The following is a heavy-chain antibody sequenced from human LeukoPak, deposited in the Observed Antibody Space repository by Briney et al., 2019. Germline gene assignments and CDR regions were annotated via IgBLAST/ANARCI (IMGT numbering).Heavy chain of an antibody. CDR1: GFTFSNYA. D-gene: IGHD3-10*01. V-gene: IGHV3-23*01. CDR2: ICGHGISI. Sequence: PGGSLRLSCEASGFTFSNYAMSWVRQAPGKGLEWVSGICGHGISIYYADSVKGRFTISRDNSKSTLYLVMNSLRAEDTAVYYCAKEDGNYRSGRYYYFDYWGQGTLVTVSS. CDR3: AKEDGNYRSGRYYYFDY. J-gene: IGHJ4*02.